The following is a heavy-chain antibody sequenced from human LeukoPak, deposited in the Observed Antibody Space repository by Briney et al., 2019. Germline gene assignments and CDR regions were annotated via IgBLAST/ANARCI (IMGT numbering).Heavy chain of an antibody. D-gene: IGHD2-15*01. CDR1: GFTLRKYW. CDR2: INEDGGQQ. Sequence: PGGSLRLSCAASGFTLRKYWMSWVRQGPAKGLEWVADINEDGGQQYYVGSVEGRFTISRDNAKNSLHLQMNRLRAGDTAVYFCVSSHCSGETCYEHDYWGQGPLVTVSS. CDR3: VSSHCSGETCYEHDY. J-gene: IGHJ1*01. V-gene: IGHV3-7*03.